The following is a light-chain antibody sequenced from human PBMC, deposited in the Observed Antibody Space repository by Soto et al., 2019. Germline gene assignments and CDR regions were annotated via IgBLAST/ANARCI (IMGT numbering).Light chain of an antibody. CDR1: RSVNNNY. V-gene: IGKV3-20*01. Sequence: EIVLTHSPGTLSLSPCERATLSCRASRSVNNNYLAWYQQKPGQAPRLLIFGASSRATGIPDRFIGSGSGTEFILTISRLEPDDFAIYCQQYGSSGTFGQGTKVDIK. CDR3: QQYGSSGT. J-gene: IGKJ1*01. CDR2: GAS.